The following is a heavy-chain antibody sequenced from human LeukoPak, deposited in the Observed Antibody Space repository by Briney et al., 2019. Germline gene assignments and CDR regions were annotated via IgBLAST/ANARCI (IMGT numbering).Heavy chain of an antibody. CDR3: ARGTLGVGARPTWFDP. V-gene: IGHV1-69*13. J-gene: IGHJ5*02. D-gene: IGHD1-26*01. Sequence: GASVKVSCKVSGGTFSSYAINWVRQAPGQGLEWMGGIIPIFGTADYAQKFQGRVTITADESTRTAYMELSSLRSEDTAFYYCARGTLGVGARPTWFDPWGQGTLVTVSS. CDR1: GGTFSSYA. CDR2: IIPIFGTA.